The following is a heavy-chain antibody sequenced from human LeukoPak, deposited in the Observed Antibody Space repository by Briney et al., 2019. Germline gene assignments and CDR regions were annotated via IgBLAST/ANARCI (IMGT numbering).Heavy chain of an antibody. CDR2: ISYDGSNK. CDR1: GFTFSSYA. CDR3: ARDVSAHDY. J-gene: IGHJ4*02. V-gene: IGHV3-30*04. Sequence: GSLRLSCAASGFTFSSYAMHWVRHAPGKGLEWVEVISYDGSNKYYADSVKGRFTISRDNSKNSLYLQMNSLRAEDTAVYYCARDVSAHDYWGQGTLVTVSS.